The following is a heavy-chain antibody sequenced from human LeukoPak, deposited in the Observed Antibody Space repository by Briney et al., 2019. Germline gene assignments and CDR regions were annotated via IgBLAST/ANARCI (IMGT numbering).Heavy chain of an antibody. J-gene: IGHJ3*02. Sequence: GESLKIPCKGSGYSFTSYWIGWVRQMPGKGLEWMGIIYPGDSDTRYSPSFQGQVTISADKSISTAYLQWSSLKASDTAMYYCARPIDYGDYGYAFDIWGQGTMVTVSS. CDR2: IYPGDSDT. CDR1: GYSFTSYW. CDR3: ARPIDYGDYGYAFDI. D-gene: IGHD4-17*01. V-gene: IGHV5-51*01.